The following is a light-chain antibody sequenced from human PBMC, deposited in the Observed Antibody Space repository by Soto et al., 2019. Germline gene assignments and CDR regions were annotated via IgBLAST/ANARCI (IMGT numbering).Light chain of an antibody. Sequence: QSVLTQPPSASGSPGQSVTISCTGTSSDVGGYNYVSWYQQHPGKAPKLMIYDVSKRPSGVPDRFSGSKSGNTASLTVPGLQAEDEADYYCSSYAGSNNYVFGTGTKVTGL. CDR2: DVS. CDR3: SSYAGSNNYV. J-gene: IGLJ1*01. CDR1: SSDVGGYNY. V-gene: IGLV2-8*01.